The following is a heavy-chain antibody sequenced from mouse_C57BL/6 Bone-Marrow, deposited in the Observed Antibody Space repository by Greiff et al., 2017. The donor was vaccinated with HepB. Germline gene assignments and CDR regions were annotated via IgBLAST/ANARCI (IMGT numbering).Heavy chain of an antibody. V-gene: IGHV5-4*03. D-gene: IGHD1-1*01. J-gene: IGHJ3*01. Sequence: EVKLMESGGGLVKPGGSLKLSCAASGFTFSSYAMSWVRQTPEKRLEWVATISDGGSYTYYPDNVKGRFTISRDNAKNNLYLQMSHLKSEDTAMYYCARFTTVPFAYWGQGTLVTVSA. CDR3: ARFTTVPFAY. CDR2: ISDGGSYT. CDR1: GFTFSSYA.